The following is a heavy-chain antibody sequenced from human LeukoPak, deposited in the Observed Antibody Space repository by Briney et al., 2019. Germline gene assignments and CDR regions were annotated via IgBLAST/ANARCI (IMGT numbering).Heavy chain of an antibody. CDR1: GFTFSRYW. D-gene: IGHD2-21*02. V-gene: IGHV3-7*05. Sequence: GSLRLSCAASGFTFSRYWMSWVLQAPGRGLEWVADIRQDGTQKYYVDSVEGRITISRDNVKNSLYLQMNSLRVEDPAVYYCARDCGSDCSQAFDIWGQGTMVTVSS. CDR2: IRQDGTQK. CDR3: ARDCGSDCSQAFDI. J-gene: IGHJ3*02.